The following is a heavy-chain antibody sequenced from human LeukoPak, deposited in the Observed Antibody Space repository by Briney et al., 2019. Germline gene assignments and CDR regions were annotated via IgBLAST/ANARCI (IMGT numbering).Heavy chain of an antibody. Sequence: GGSLRLSCAASGFTFSSYAMHWVRQAPGKGLEWVAVISYDGSNKYYADSVKGRFTISRDNSKNTLYLQMNSLRAEDTAVYYCARDPPYGSGSHYFDYWGQGTLVTVSS. J-gene: IGHJ4*02. D-gene: IGHD3-10*01. CDR1: GFTFSSYA. CDR3: ARDPPYGSGSHYFDY. CDR2: ISYDGSNK. V-gene: IGHV3-30-3*01.